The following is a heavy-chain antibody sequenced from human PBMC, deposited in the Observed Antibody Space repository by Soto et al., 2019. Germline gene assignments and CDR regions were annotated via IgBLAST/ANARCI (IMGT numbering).Heavy chain of an antibody. CDR2: ISSSGSTI. CDR1: GFTFSDYY. J-gene: IGHJ4*02. V-gene: IGHV3-11*01. Sequence: GGSLRLSCAASGFTFSDYYMRWIRQAPGKGLEWVSYISSSGSTIYYADSVKGRFTISRDNAKNSLYLQMNSLRAEDTAVYYCARDRAVYDSSGYYYFDYWGQGTLVTVSS. CDR3: ARDRAVYDSSGYYYFDY. D-gene: IGHD3-22*01.